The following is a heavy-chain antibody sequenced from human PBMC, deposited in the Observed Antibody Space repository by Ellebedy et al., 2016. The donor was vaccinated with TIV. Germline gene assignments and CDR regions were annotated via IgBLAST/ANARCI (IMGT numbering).Heavy chain of an antibody. CDR1: GYTFTSYF. J-gene: IGHJ4*02. Sequence: AASVKVSCKASGYTFTSYFMHWLRQATGQGLEWMGWMNPNSGNTGYAQKFQGRVTMTRNTSISTAYMELSSLRSEDTAVYYCARGRVGATSTLDYWGQGTLVTVSS. CDR2: MNPNSGNT. CDR3: ARGRVGATSTLDY. V-gene: IGHV1-8*02. D-gene: IGHD1-26*01.